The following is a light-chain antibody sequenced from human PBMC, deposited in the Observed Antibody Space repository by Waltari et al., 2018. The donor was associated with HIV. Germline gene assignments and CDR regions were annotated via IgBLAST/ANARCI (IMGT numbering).Light chain of an antibody. CDR3: CSYASSTTLDV. V-gene: IGLV2-14*01. CDR2: EVR. J-gene: IGLJ2*01. Sequence: QSALTQPASVSGSPGQSITISCTGTSSDVGGYNYVSWYQQHPGKAPKLLIYEVRNRPSGVSNRFSGSKSGNTASLTSSGLQAEDEADYYCCSYASSTTLDVFGGGTKLTVL. CDR1: SSDVGGYNY.